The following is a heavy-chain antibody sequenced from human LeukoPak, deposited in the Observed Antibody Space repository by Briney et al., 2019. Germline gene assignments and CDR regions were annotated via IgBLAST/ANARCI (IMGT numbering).Heavy chain of an antibody. CDR2: ISYDGSNK. D-gene: IGHD3-10*01. J-gene: IGHJ4*02. Sequence: PGGPLRLSCAASGFTFSSYGMHWVRQAPGKGLEGVAVISYDGSNKYYADSVKGRFTISRDHSKNTLYLQMNSLRAEDTAVYYCAKPLWFGSPSAIDKGDYWGQGTLVTVSS. CDR3: AKPLWFGSPSAIDKGDY. CDR1: GFTFSSYG. V-gene: IGHV3-30*18.